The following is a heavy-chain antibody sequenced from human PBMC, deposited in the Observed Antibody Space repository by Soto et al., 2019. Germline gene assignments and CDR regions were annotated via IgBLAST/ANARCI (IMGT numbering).Heavy chain of an antibody. D-gene: IGHD3-10*01. Sequence: ASVKVSCKASGYTFTSYAMHWVRQAPGKRLEWMGWINAGNGNTKYSQKFQGRVTITRDTSASTAYMELSSLRSEDTAVYYCARDGNVLLWSFFDYWGQGTLVTVSS. CDR2: INAGNGNT. V-gene: IGHV1-3*01. CDR3: ARDGNVLLWSFFDY. J-gene: IGHJ4*02. CDR1: GYTFTSYA.